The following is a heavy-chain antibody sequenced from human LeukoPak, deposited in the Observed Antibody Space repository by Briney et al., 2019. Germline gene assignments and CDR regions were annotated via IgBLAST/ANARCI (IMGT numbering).Heavy chain of an antibody. CDR2: ISGSGGST. J-gene: IGHJ4*02. CDR1: GFTFSSYA. V-gene: IGHV3-23*01. Sequence: GGSLRLSCAASGFTFSSYALSWVRHAPGKGLEWVSAISGSGGSTYYADSVKGRFTISRDNSKNTLYLQMNSLRAEDTAVYYCARDWFHAIDYWGQGTLVTVSS. D-gene: IGHD3-10*01. CDR3: ARDWFHAIDY.